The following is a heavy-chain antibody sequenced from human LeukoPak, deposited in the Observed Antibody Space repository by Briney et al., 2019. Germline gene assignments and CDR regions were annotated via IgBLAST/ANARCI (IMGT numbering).Heavy chain of an antibody. CDR3: ARSGRIQLWLPLDY. J-gene: IGHJ4*02. Sequence: SETLSLTCAVYGGSFSGYYWSWIRQPPGKGLEWIGEINHSGSTNYNPSLKSRVTISVDTSKNQFSLKLSSVTAADTAVYYCARSGRIQLWLPLDYWGQGTLVTVSS. V-gene: IGHV4-34*01. CDR1: GGSFSGYY. CDR2: INHSGST. D-gene: IGHD5-18*01.